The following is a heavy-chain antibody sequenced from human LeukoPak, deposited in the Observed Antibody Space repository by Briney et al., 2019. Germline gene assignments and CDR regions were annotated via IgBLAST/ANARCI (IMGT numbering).Heavy chain of an antibody. CDR3: ARVVAYCGGDCYSGVDY. CDR1: GYTFISYS. Sequence: ASVKVSCKASGYTFISYSMNWVRQAPGQGLEWMGWINTNTGNPTYAQGFTGRFVFSLDTSVSTAYLQISSLKAEDTAVYYCARVVAYCGGDCYSGVDYWGQGTLVTVSS. V-gene: IGHV7-4-1*02. J-gene: IGHJ4*02. CDR2: INTNTGNP. D-gene: IGHD2-21*02.